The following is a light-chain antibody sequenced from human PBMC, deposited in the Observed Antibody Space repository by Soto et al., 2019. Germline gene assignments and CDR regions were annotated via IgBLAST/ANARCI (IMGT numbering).Light chain of an antibody. CDR2: VAS. Sequence: DIQMTQSPSSLSASVGDRITITCRASQTINSYLHWYQQKPGKAPNLLIYVASSLQSGVPSRFSGSGSGTDFTLTISSVQPEDFATYYCQQSYTIPLTFGQGTRLEIK. J-gene: IGKJ5*01. V-gene: IGKV1-39*01. CDR1: QTINSY. CDR3: QQSYTIPLT.